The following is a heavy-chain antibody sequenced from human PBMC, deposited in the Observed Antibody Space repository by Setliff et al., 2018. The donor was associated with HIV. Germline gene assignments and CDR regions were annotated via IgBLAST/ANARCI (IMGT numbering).Heavy chain of an antibody. D-gene: IGHD3-10*01. CDR1: GFIFSSYW. Sequence: GGSLRLSCTASGFIFSSYWMSWVRQAPGKGPEWVANIKQDGSEKYYVESVKGRFTISRDNAKNSLYLQMNSLRVEDTAVYYCVRTGLGLREVLSPGVWGTGTTVTVSS. CDR3: VRTGLGLREVLSPGV. J-gene: IGHJ6*04. CDR2: IKQDGSEK. V-gene: IGHV3-7*03.